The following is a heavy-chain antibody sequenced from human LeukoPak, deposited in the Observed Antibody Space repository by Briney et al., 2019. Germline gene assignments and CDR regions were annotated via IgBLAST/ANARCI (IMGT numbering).Heavy chain of an antibody. CDR3: ARDWEYYYDSSGYAPGY. CDR2: ISYDGSNK. Sequence: GGSLRLSCAASGFTFSSYAMHWVRQAPGKGLEWVADISYDGSNKYYADSVKGRFTISRDNSKNTLYLQMNSLRAEDTAVYHCARDWEYYYDSSGYAPGYWGQGTLVTVSS. D-gene: IGHD3-22*01. V-gene: IGHV3-30-3*01. CDR1: GFTFSSYA. J-gene: IGHJ4*02.